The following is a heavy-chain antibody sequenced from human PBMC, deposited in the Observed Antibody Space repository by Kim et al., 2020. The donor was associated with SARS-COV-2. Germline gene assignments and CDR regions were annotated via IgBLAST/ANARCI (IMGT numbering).Heavy chain of an antibody. CDR2: ST. Sequence: STNYATSVNGRFTISRNSAKRSVSLQMNSLTPEDTAVYYCVREPSTWGQGTLVTVSS. CDR3: VREPST. V-gene: IGHV3-11*05. J-gene: IGHJ5*02.